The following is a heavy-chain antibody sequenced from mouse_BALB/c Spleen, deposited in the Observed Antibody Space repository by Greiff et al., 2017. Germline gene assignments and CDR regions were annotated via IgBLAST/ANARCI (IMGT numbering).Heavy chain of an antibody. Sequence: VQLQQSGTVLARPGASVKMSCKASGYTFTSYWMHWVKQRPGQGLEWIGAIYPGNSDTSYNQKFKGKAKLTAVTSTSTAYMELSSLTNEDSAVYYCTKTHGNYYFDYWGQGTTLTVSS. CDR2: IYPGNSDT. V-gene: IGHV1-5*01. CDR1: GYTFTSYW. J-gene: IGHJ2*01. CDR3: TKTHGNYYFDY. D-gene: IGHD2-1*01.